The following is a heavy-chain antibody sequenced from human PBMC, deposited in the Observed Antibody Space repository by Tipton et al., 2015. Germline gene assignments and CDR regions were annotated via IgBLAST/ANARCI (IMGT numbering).Heavy chain of an antibody. Sequence: SLRLSCAASGFTFSSYAMSWVRQAPGKGLEWVSGIGGSATSTYYADSVKGRFTISRDNSKNTLYLQMNSLRAEDTAVYYCAKSLEYYYDSSGYYFDYWGQGTLVTVSS. V-gene: IGHV3-23*01. CDR3: AKSLEYYYDSSGYYFDY. CDR1: GFTFSSYA. D-gene: IGHD3-22*01. CDR2: IGGSATST. J-gene: IGHJ4*02.